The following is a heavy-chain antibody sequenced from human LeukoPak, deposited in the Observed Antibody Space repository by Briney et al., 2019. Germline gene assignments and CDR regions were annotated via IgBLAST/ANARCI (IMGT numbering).Heavy chain of an antibody. Sequence: PSETLSLTCAVYGGSFSGYYWSWIRQPPGKGLEWIAEINHSGSTNYNTSLKSRVTISVDTSNKKLCLKLSSVTDADPAVYYCARGASAICGVVRDPFEPWGQGTLVTVSS. D-gene: IGHD3-3*01. CDR1: GGSFSGYY. V-gene: IGHV4-34*01. CDR2: INHSGST. J-gene: IGHJ5*02. CDR3: ARGASAICGVVRDPFEP.